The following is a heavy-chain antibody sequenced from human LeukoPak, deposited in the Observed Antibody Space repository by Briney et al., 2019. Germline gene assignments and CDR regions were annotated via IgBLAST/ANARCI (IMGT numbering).Heavy chain of an antibody. Sequence: GGSLRLSCAASGFTFSNYGMHWVRQAPGKGLEWVAVIWHDGSDKNYADSVKGRFTISRDNSKNTLFLQINSLRAEDAAVYYCARDSTNYLFDYWGQGTLVTVSS. CDR2: IWHDGSDK. D-gene: IGHD1-1*01. CDR3: ARDSTNYLFDY. V-gene: IGHV3-33*01. J-gene: IGHJ4*02. CDR1: GFTFSNYG.